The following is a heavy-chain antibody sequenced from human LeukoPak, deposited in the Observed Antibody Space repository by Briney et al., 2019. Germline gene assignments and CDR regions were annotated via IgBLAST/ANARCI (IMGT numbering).Heavy chain of an antibody. J-gene: IGHJ4*02. CDR3: ARDTTIVGATSGLGY. D-gene: IGHD1-26*01. CDR1: GYTFTTYG. CDR2: ISGYNGYT. Sequence: ASVKVSCKASGYTFTTYGISWVRQAPGQGLEWMGWISGYNGYTNYAQKLQGRVTMSTDTSTNTAYMELRSLRSYDTAVYYCARDTTIVGATSGLGYWGQGTLVTVSS. V-gene: IGHV1-18*01.